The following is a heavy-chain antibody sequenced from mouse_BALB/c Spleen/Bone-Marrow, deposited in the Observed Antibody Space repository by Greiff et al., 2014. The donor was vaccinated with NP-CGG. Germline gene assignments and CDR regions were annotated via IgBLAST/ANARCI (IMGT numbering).Heavy chain of an antibody. V-gene: IGHV1-54*01. CDR3: ARFGRYYFDY. J-gene: IGHJ2*01. CDR1: GYAFTNYL. Sequence: QVQVVESGAELVRPGTAVNVSCKASGYAFTNYLIEWVKQRPGQGLEWIGVINPGSGGANYNEKFKGKATLTADKSSSTAYMQPSSLTSDDSAVYFCARFGRYYFDYWGQGTTLTVSS. CDR2: INPGSGGA.